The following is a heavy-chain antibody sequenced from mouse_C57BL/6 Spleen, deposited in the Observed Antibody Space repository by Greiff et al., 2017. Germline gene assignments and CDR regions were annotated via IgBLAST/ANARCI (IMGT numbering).Heavy chain of an antibody. CDR3: ARSEEIYYGLSWFAY. V-gene: IGHV1-9*01. D-gene: IGHD2-1*01. Sequence: QVQLQQSGAELMKPGASVKLSCKATGYTFTGYWIEWVKQRPGHGLEWIGEILPGSGSTNYNEKFKGKATFTADTSSNTAYMQLSSLTTDDSAIYYWARSEEIYYGLSWFAYWGQGTLVTVSA. CDR1: GYTFTGYW. J-gene: IGHJ3*01. CDR2: ILPGSGST.